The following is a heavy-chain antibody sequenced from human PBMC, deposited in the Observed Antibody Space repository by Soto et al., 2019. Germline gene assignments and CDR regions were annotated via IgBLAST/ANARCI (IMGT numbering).Heavy chain of an antibody. CDR1: GFTFLAYS. V-gene: IGHV3-30-3*01. Sequence: PGGSLRLSCAASGFTFLAYSMHWVRQAPGKGLEWVAIISYDGDTQFYADSVKGRFTISRDNSKSMLYLQMNSLRADDTAVYYCAREGWGALPLGGLSPYFDYWGQGTPVTVSS. J-gene: IGHJ4*02. CDR3: AREGWGALPLGGLSPYFDY. D-gene: IGHD3-16*02. CDR2: ISYDGDTQ.